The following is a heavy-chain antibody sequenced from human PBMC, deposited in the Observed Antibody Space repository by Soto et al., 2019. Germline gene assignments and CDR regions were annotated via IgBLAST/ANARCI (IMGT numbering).Heavy chain of an antibody. J-gene: IGHJ6*02. V-gene: IGHV1-58*02. CDR3: AADSSSWYVPSYYYYGMDV. CDR2: SVVGSGNT. Sequence: SVKVSCKASGYTFSSYDINWVRQARGQRLEWIGWSVVGSGNTNYAQKFQERVTITRDMSTSTAYMELSSLRSEDTAVYYCAADSSSWYVPSYYYYGMDVWGQGTTVTVS. CDR1: GYTFSSYD. D-gene: IGHD6-13*01.